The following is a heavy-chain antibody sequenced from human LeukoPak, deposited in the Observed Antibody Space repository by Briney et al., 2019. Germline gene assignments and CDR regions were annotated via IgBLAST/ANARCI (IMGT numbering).Heavy chain of an antibody. J-gene: IGHJ4*02. CDR2: IRQSGSGT. Sequence: GGSLRLSCAGSGFAFSSYSMGWVRQAPGKGLEWVANIRQSGSGTEYVDSVKGRFTISRNNAESSLYLQMDSLRAEDTAVYLCARWRWPQSEFDYWGQGTLVTVSS. D-gene: IGHD5-24*01. CDR3: ARWRWPQSEFDY. CDR1: GFAFSSYS. V-gene: IGHV3-7*01.